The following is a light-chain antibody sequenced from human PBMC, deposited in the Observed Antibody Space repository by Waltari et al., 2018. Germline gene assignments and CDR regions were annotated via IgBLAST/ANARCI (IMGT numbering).Light chain of an antibody. Sequence: EIVMTQSPATLSVSPGERATLSCRASQSVSSNLAWYQQKPGQAPRLLIYGASTRDTGIPARVSGSGSGTEFTLTISSLQSEDFAVYYCQQYKNWPPRSTFGQGTRLEIK. CDR3: QQYKNWPPRST. CDR2: GAS. V-gene: IGKV3-15*01. CDR1: QSVSSN. J-gene: IGKJ5*01.